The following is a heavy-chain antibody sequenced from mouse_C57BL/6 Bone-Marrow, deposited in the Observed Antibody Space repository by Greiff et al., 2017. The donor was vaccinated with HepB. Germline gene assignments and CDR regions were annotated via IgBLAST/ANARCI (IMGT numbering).Heavy chain of an antibody. CDR2: IRLKSDNYAT. J-gene: IGHJ2*01. CDR1: GFTFSNYW. Sequence: EVKLVESGGGLVQPGGSMKLSCVASGFTFSNYWMNWVRQSPEKGLEWVAQIRLKSDNYATHYAESVKGRFTISRDDSNSSVYLLMNNLRAEDTGMYYCTGCNLLWLGWAWGQGTTLTVSS. D-gene: IGHD2-1*01. CDR3: TGCNLLWLGWA. V-gene: IGHV6-3*01.